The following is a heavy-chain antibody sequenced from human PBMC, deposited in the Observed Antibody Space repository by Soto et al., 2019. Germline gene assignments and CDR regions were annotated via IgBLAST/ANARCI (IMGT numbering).Heavy chain of an antibody. CDR1: GYTFTSYA. CDR2: INAVNGNT. CDR3: ARVVATEYYYYYGMDV. Sequence: QVQLVQSGAEVKKPGASVKVSCKASGYTFTSYAMHWVRQATGQRLEWMGWINAVNGNTKYSQKFQGRVTITRDTAASTAYMELSSLRSEDTAVYYCARVVATEYYYYYGMDVWGQGTTVTVSS. D-gene: IGHD5-12*01. J-gene: IGHJ6*02. V-gene: IGHV1-3*01.